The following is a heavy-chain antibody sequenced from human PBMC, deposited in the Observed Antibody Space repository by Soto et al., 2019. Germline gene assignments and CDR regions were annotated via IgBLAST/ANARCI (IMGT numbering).Heavy chain of an antibody. CDR2: IYSGGST. V-gene: IGHV3-53*01. CDR3: ERERYREFDP. J-gene: IGHJ5*02. CDR1: GFTVSSNY. D-gene: IGHD3-16*02. Sequence: GGSLRLSCAASGFTVSSNYMSWVRQAPGRGLEWVSVIYSGGSTYYADSVKGRFTISRDNSKNTLYLQMNSLRAEDTAVYYCERERYREFDPWGQGTLVTVSS.